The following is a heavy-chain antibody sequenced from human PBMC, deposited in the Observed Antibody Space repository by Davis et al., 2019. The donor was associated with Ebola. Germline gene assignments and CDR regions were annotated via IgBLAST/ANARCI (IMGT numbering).Heavy chain of an antibody. D-gene: IGHD1-26*01. V-gene: IGHV3-33*08. CDR3: ARVSIEGDFDY. J-gene: IGHJ4*02. CDR1: GFTFSNAW. Sequence: GGSLRLSCGASGFTFSNAWMSWVRQAPGKGLEWVAVIWYDGSNKYYADSVKGRFTISRDNSKNTLYLQTNSLRAEDTAVYYCARVSIEGDFDYWGQGTLVTVSS. CDR2: IWYDGSNK.